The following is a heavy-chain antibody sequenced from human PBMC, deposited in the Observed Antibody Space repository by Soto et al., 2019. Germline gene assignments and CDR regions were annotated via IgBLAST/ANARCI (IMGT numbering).Heavy chain of an antibody. D-gene: IGHD6-13*01. CDR2: VRGGGVTK. J-gene: IGHJ4*02. CDR3: PKEGYSSSWYYYFDY. Sequence: GGGLRVSCVAAGFPFSSNGMAWVRQAPGKGMEWFSLVRGGGVTKYYAASVKGRFTGSRDNSKRSVFLQMNNLRSEDPAIYHCPKEGYSSSWYYYFDYWRQRTMVTVSS. CDR1: GFPFSSNG. V-gene: IGHV3-23*01.